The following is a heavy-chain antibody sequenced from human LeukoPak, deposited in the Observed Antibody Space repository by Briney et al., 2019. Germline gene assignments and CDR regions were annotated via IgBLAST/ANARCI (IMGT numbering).Heavy chain of an antibody. V-gene: IGHV4-39*01. CDR1: GGSISSSSYY. Sequence: SETLSLTCTVSGGSISSSSYYWGWIRQPPGKGLEWIGSIYYSGSTYYNPSLKSRVTISVDTSKNQFSLKLSSVTAADTAVYYCARHSGYYDSSGFYWGQGTLVTVSS. CDR3: ARHSGYYDSSGFY. CDR2: IYYSGST. J-gene: IGHJ4*02. D-gene: IGHD3-22*01.